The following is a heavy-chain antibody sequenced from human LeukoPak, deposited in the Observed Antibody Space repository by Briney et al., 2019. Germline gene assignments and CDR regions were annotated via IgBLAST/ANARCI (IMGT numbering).Heavy chain of an antibody. CDR3: ARYSSSWYLDAEYFQH. CDR2: SYYSGST. Sequence: PSQTLSLMCTLSGGSISSGGYYWSWIRQHRGKGLEWIGYSYYSGSTYYNPSLKSRVTISVDTSKNQFSLKLSSMTAADTAVYCCARYSSSWYLDAEYFQHWGQGTLVTVSS. J-gene: IGHJ1*01. CDR1: GGSISSGGYY. V-gene: IGHV4-31*03. D-gene: IGHD6-13*01.